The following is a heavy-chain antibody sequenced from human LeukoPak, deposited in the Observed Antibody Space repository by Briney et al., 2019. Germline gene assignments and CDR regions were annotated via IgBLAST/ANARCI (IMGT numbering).Heavy chain of an antibody. D-gene: IGHD3-10*01. V-gene: IGHV4-59*01. CDR3: ARAGITMPSQPPHSFGMDV. CDR1: GGSIRSFY. Sequence: PSDTLSLTCTVSGGSIRSFYWSWIRQPPGKGLEWIGYIYYSGSTNYNPSLKSRVTISVDTSKNQFSLKLSSVTAADTAVYYCARAGITMPSQPPHSFGMDVWSQGTTVTVSS. CDR2: IYYSGST. J-gene: IGHJ6*02.